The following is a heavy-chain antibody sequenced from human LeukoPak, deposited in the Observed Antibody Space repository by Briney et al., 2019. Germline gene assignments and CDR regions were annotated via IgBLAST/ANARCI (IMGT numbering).Heavy chain of an antibody. CDR2: IRSKANNYAT. CDR3: TGDNFDSSVKFDY. CDR1: GFTFSGSA. J-gene: IGHJ4*02. D-gene: IGHD3-22*01. V-gene: IGHV3-73*01. Sequence: GGSLRLSCVVSGFTFSGSAVQWVRQASGKGLEWVGRIRSKANNYATAYAASVKGRFTISRDDSKNTAYLQMNSLKTEDTAVYYCTGDNFDSSVKFDYWGQGTLVTVSS.